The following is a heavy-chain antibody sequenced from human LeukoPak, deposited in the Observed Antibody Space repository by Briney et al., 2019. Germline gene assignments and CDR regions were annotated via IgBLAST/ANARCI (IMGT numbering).Heavy chain of an antibody. CDR3: ARVSYWYFDL. J-gene: IGHJ2*01. CDR2: INHSGST. CDR1: GGSFSGYY. V-gene: IGHV4-34*01. Sequence: SETLSLTCAVYGGSFSGYYWSWIRQPPGKGLEWIGEINHSGSTNYNPSLKSRVTISVDTSKNQFSLKLSSVTAADTAAYYCARVSYWYFDLWGRGTLVTVSS.